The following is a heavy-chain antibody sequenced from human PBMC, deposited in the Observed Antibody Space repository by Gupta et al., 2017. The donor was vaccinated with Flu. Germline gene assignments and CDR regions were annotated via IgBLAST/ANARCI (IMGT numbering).Heavy chain of an antibody. CDR2: VSLSGSQM. V-gene: IGHV3-23*01. CDR3: AKVYMVRGESPQYFYGMDV. Sequence: EAQVLESGGGLVQPGGSLRLSCVASGFIFTTYAMSWVRQAPGKGLEWVSLVSLSGSQMFHADCGKGRFASSRDNRKNTVSLEMSRLRVEDSAVYFCAKVYMVRGESPQYFYGMDVWGQGTTVTVSS. CDR1: GFIFTTYA. D-gene: IGHD3-10*01. J-gene: IGHJ6*02.